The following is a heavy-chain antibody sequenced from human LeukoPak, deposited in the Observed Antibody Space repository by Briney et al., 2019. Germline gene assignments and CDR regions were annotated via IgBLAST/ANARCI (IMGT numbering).Heavy chain of an antibody. CDR3: TSEGGHIAGCYYYMDV. D-gene: IGHD2-21*01. Sequence: GGSLRLSCAASGFTFSGSAMHWVRQASGKGLEWFGRIRSKANSYATAYAASVKGRFTISRDDSKNTAYLQMNSLKTEDTAVYYCTSEGGHIAGCYYYMDVCGKGTTVTVSS. V-gene: IGHV3-73*01. CDR2: IRSKANSYAT. J-gene: IGHJ6*03. CDR1: GFTFSGSA.